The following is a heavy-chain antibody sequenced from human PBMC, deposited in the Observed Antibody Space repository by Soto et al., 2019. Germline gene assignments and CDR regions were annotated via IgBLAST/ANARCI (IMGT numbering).Heavy chain of an antibody. CDR3: ARTPRGQWELPYYYYGMDV. D-gene: IGHD1-26*01. J-gene: IGHJ6*02. CDR1: GFTFSSYA. V-gene: IGHV3-30-3*01. Sequence: QVQLVESGGGVVQPGRSLRLSCAASGFTFSSYAMHWVRQAPGKGLEWVAVISYDGSNKYYADSVKGRFTIYRDNSKNTLYLQMNSLRAEDTAVYYCARTPRGQWELPYYYYGMDVWGQGTTVTVSS. CDR2: ISYDGSNK.